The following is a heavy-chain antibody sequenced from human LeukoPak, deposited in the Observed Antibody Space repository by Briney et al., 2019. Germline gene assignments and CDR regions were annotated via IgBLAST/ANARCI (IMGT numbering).Heavy chain of an antibody. J-gene: IGHJ5*02. CDR1: GYSFTNYW. CDR3: ARHGSSYFEPRYNWFDP. V-gene: IGHV5-51*01. CDR2: IYPGDSDT. D-gene: IGHD3-9*01. Sequence: GESLKISCKGSGYSFTNYWIGWVRQMPGKGLEWMGMIYPGDSDTRYSPSSQGQVTISADKSISTAYLQWSSLEASDTAMYFCARHGSSYFEPRYNWFDPWGQGTLVTVSS.